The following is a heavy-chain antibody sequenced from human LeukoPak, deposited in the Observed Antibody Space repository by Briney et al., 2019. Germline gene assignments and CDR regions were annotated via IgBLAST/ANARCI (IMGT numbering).Heavy chain of an antibody. CDR1: GFTFDDYA. Sequence: GGSLRLSCAASGFTFDDYAMHWVRQAPGKGLEWVSGISWNSGSIGYADSVKGRFTISRDNAKNSLYLQMNSLRAEDTAVYYCARAPPPTSGSYLSFYYYYYMDVWGKGTTVTISS. V-gene: IGHV3-9*01. J-gene: IGHJ6*03. D-gene: IGHD3-10*01. CDR2: ISWNSGSI. CDR3: ARAPPPTSGSYLSFYYYYYMDV.